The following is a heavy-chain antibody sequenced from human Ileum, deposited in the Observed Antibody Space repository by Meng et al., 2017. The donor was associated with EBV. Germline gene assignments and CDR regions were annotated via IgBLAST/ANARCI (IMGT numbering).Heavy chain of an antibody. CDR3: ARESYSDSSGYYSLDY. Sequence: QVSLKRSGQGLVKPSGTLALTCARSGGSISSSNVVSWVRQAPGKGLEWIGEIHHTESTNYNPSLKSRVTISVDKSKNQFSLKLSSVTAADTAVYYCARESYSDSSGYYSLDYWGQGSLVTVSS. V-gene: IGHV4-4*02. CDR1: GGSISSSNV. D-gene: IGHD3-22*01. J-gene: IGHJ4*02. CDR2: IHHTEST.